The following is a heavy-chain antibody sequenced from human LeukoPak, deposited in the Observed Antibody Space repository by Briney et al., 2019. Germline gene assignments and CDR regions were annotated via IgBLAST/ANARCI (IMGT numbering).Heavy chain of an antibody. D-gene: IGHD2-2*02. J-gene: IGHJ3*02. CDR3: ARDRPHCSSTRCYIKDGAFDI. CDR1: GFSFSSYS. CDR2: ISSRSGTI. Sequence: PGGSLRLSCVGSGFSFSSYSINWVRQAPGKGLDWVSYISSRSGTIDYADSVKGRFTISRDNAKNSLYLQMNSLRAEDTAVYYCARDRPHCSSTRCYIKDGAFDIWGQGTMVTVSS. V-gene: IGHV3-48*04.